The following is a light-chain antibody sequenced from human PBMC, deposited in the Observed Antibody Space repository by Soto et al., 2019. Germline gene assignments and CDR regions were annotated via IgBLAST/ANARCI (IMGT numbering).Light chain of an antibody. V-gene: IGLV2-11*01. Sequence: QSALTQPRSVSGSPGQSVTISCTGTGSDVGGYNYVSWYQQHPGKAPKLMIHDVTKRPSGVPYRFSGSKSGNTASLTISGLQAEDEADYYCCSYAGSYTLVFGGGTKLTVL. J-gene: IGLJ2*01. CDR2: DVT. CDR1: GSDVGGYNY. CDR3: CSYAGSYTLV.